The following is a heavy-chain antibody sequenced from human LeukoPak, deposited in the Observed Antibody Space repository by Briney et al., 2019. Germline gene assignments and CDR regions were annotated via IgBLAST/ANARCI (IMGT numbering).Heavy chain of an antibody. CDR1: GDSVSSNSVA. CDR3: ARGTYYYDSSGYPHFDY. CDR2: TYYRSKWHN. Sequence: SQTLSLTCAISGDSVSSNSVAWNWIRQSPSRGLEWLGRTYYRSKWHNEYAVSVKSRITINPDTSKNQFSLQLNSVTAADTAVYYCARGTYYYDSSGYPHFDYWGQGTLVTVSS. V-gene: IGHV6-1*01. D-gene: IGHD3-22*01. J-gene: IGHJ4*02.